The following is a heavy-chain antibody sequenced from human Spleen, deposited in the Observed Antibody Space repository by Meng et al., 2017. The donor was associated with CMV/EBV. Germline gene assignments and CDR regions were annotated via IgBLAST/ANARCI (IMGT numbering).Heavy chain of an antibody. CDR2: IKSRADGGTT. Sequence: MSWVSQAPGKGLEGVGRIKSRADGGTTDYAAPEKGRFTIARDDSKNTLYLQMNSLKTEDTAVYYCTTDLPYYDFWSGYYKPLDYWGQGTLVTVSS. V-gene: IGHV3-15*01. CDR3: TTDLPYYDFWSGYYKPLDY. D-gene: IGHD3-3*01. J-gene: IGHJ4*02.